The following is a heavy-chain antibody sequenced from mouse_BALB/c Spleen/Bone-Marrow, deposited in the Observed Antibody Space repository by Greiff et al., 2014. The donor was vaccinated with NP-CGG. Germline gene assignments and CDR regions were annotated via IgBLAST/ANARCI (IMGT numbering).Heavy chain of an antibody. Sequence: QVQLQQSGAELVRPGASVTLSCKASGYKFTDYEMHWVKQTPVHGLEWIGSIDPETGGTAYNQNFKGKATLTADRSSTTAYMELRSLTSEDSAVDYCTREGIYFGDDVPIDYWGQGTSVTVSS. CDR3: TREGIYFGDDVPIDY. J-gene: IGHJ4*01. CDR1: GYKFTDYE. CDR2: IDPETGGT. V-gene: IGHV1-15*01. D-gene: IGHD2-2*01.